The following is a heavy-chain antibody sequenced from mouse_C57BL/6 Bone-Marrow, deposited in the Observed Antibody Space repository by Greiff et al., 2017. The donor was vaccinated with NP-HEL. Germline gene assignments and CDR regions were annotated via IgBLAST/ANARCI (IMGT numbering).Heavy chain of an antibody. J-gene: IGHJ3*01. CDR1: GYTFTNYW. CDR3: AAMVTTDAFAY. D-gene: IGHD2-2*01. V-gene: IGHV1-63*01. CDR2: LYPGVGYT. Sequence: VQLQESGAELVRPGTSVKMSCKASGYTFTNYWIGWAKQRPGHGLEWIGDLYPGVGYTNYNEKFKGKATLTADKSSSTAYMQFSSLTSEDSAIYYCAAMVTTDAFAYWGQGTLVTVSA.